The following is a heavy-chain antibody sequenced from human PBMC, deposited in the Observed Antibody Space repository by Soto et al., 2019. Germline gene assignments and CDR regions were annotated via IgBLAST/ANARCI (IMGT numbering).Heavy chain of an antibody. J-gene: IGHJ3*02. V-gene: IGHV4-34*01. CDR1: GGSFSGYY. D-gene: IGHD3-10*01. CDR3: AREAGWFGELLVDAFDI. Sequence: SETLSLTCAVYGGSFSGYYWSWIRQPPGKGLEWIGEINHSGSTNYNPSPKSRVTISVDTSKNQFSLKMTSVTAADTAVYYCAREAGWFGELLVDAFDIWSQGTMVTVSS. CDR2: INHSGST.